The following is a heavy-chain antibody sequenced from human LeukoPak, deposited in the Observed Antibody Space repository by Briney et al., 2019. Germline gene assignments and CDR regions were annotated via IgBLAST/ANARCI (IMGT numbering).Heavy chain of an antibody. CDR1: GYTFTKFW. CDR3: ASFGTTYYYDSSGYSPYFDY. J-gene: IGHJ4*02. V-gene: IGHV5-51*01. D-gene: IGHD3-22*01. CDR2: IYPDDSDT. Sequence: GESLKISCETSGYTFTKFWVGWVRQTPGKGLEWLGMIYPDDSDTRYSPSFQGQVTISADKSISTAYLQWSSLKASDTAMYYCASFGTTYYYDSSGYSPYFDYWGQGTLVTVSS.